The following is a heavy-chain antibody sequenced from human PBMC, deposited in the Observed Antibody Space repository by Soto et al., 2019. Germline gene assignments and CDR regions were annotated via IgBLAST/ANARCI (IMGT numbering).Heavy chain of an antibody. V-gene: IGHV1-69*13. J-gene: IGHJ4*02. CDR3: ARGGGSYYATLARAPTYYLDY. CDR1: GGTFSSYA. CDR2: IIPIFGTA. Sequence: GASVKVSCKASGGTFSSYAISWVRQAPGQGLEWMGGIIPIFGTANYAQKFQGRVTITADESTSTAYMELSSLRSEDTAVYYCARGGGSYYATLARAPTYYLDYWGQGTLVTVSS. D-gene: IGHD1-26*01.